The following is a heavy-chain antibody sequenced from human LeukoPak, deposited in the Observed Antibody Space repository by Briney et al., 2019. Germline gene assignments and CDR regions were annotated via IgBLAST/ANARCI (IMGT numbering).Heavy chain of an antibody. V-gene: IGHV3-21*01. J-gene: IGHJ4*02. Sequence: GGSLRLSCAASGFTFNDYAMKWVRPAPGKGLEWVAAISRTSAYIYYSDSLKGRFTISRDNAKNSVYLQINRLRAEDTAIYFCARDERRYCSDSNCYPGHYWGQGTLVTVSS. CDR1: GFTFNDYA. CDR2: ISRTSAYI. CDR3: ARDERRYCSDSNCYPGHY. D-gene: IGHD2-15*01.